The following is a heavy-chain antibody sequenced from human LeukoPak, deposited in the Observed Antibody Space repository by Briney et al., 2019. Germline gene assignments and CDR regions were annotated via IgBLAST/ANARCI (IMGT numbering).Heavy chain of an antibody. D-gene: IGHD5-12*01. CDR3: AKDGNVRGYSGYEDY. Sequence: PGGSLRLSCAASGFTFSSYAMSWVRQAPGKGLEWVSAFSGSGGSTYYADSVKGRFTISRDNSKNTLYLQMNSLRAEDTAVYYCAKDGNVRGYSGYEDYWGQGTLVTVSS. J-gene: IGHJ4*02. CDR1: GFTFSSYA. V-gene: IGHV3-23*01. CDR2: FSGSGGST.